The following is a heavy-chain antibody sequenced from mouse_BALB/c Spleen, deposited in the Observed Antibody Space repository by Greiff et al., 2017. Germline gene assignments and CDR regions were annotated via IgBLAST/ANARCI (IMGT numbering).Heavy chain of an antibody. CDR2: IDPSDSET. J-gene: IGHJ3*01. CDR3: ARSYDGYYVGFAY. CDR1: GYSFTSYW. Sequence: QVQLQQSGPQLVRPGASVKISCKASGYSFTSYWMHWVKQRPGQGLEWIGMIDPSDSETRLNQKFKDKATLTVDKSSSTAYMQLSSPTSEDSAVYYGARSYDGYYVGFAYWGQGTLVTVSA. D-gene: IGHD2-3*01. V-gene: IGHV1S126*01.